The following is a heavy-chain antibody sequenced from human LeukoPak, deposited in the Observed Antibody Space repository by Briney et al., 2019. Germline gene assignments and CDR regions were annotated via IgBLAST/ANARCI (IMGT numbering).Heavy chain of an antibody. V-gene: IGHV4-59*01. Sequence: SETLSLTCTVSGGSISSYYWTWIRQPPRKGLEWIGYIYSSVSTNYNPSLKSRVTISLDTSKNQLSLNLNSVTAADTAVYYCARAHTSSWYMDYWGQGTLVTVS. CDR2: IYSSVST. CDR3: ARAHTSSWYMDY. CDR1: GGSISSYY. D-gene: IGHD6-13*01. J-gene: IGHJ4*02.